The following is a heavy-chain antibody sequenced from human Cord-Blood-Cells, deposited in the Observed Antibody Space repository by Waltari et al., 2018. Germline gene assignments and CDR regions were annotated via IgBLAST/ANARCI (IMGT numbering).Heavy chain of an antibody. Sequence: QVQLQQWGAGLLKPSETLSLTCADYGGSFSGYYWSWIRQPPGKGLEWIGEINHSGSTNYNPSLKSRVTISVDTSKNQFSLKLSSVTAADTAVYYCARGGNVVVPAAIEEIDYWGQGTLVTVSS. CDR1: GGSFSGYY. CDR2: INHSGST. J-gene: IGHJ4*02. CDR3: ARGGNVVVPAAIEEIDY. D-gene: IGHD2-2*01. V-gene: IGHV4-34*01.